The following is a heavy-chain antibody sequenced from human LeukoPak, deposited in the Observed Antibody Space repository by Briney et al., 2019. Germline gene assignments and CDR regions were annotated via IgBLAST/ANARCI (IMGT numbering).Heavy chain of an antibody. CDR1: GFTFSSYA. D-gene: IGHD6-13*01. Sequence: GRSLRLSCAASGFTFSSYAMHWVRQAPGKALEWVAVISYDGSNKYYADSVKGRFTISRDNSKNTLYLQMNSLRAEDTAVYYCARDRAAGPYYYYGMDVWGQGTTVTVSS. J-gene: IGHJ6*02. CDR3: ARDRAAGPYYYYGMDV. V-gene: IGHV3-30-3*01. CDR2: ISYDGSNK.